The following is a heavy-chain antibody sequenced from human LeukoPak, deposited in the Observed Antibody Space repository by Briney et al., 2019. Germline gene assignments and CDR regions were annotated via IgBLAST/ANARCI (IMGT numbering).Heavy chain of an antibody. CDR2: INHSGST. Sequence: SETLSLTCSASGDSISSNEWWSWVRQPPGKGLEWIGEINHSGSTNYNPSLKSRVTISVDTSKKQFSLKLSSVTAADTAVYYCVTYYFDSSGPKKNYWGQGTLVTVSS. V-gene: IGHV4-4*02. J-gene: IGHJ4*02. CDR3: VTYYFDSSGPKKNY. D-gene: IGHD3-22*01. CDR1: GDSISSNEW.